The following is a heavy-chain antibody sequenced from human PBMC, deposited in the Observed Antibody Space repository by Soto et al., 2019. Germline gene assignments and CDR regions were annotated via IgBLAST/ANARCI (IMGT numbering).Heavy chain of an antibody. CDR3: SRLVPGIVLAGTTIYYYYYRMDV. D-gene: IGHD6-19*01. CDR2: IYHSGST. J-gene: IGHJ6*02. Sequence: PSETLSLTCAVSGGSISRSNWWRWVRQPPGKGLEWIGEIYHSGSTNYNPSLKSRFTISVDKSKNQISLKLSSVTAADTAVYYCSRLVPGIVLAGTTIYYYYYRMDVWAQRSTVTVSS. V-gene: IGHV4-4*02. CDR1: GGSISRSNW.